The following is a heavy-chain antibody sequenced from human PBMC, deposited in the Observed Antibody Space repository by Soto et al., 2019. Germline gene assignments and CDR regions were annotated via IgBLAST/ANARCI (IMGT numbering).Heavy chain of an antibody. Sequence: QVQLVPSGAEVKKPGASVKVSCKASGYTFNTFGIIGVRQAPGQGLECMGWISAYNGNTNYSQKFQGRVTMTTDTSTSTSYMEVRKLRFDDNAVSYRVVGGPPIAYWGQRTLVTV. V-gene: IGHV1-18*01. CDR2: ISAYNGNT. J-gene: IGHJ4*02. CDR1: GYTFNTFG. D-gene: IGHD2-15*01. CDR3: VVGGPPIAY.